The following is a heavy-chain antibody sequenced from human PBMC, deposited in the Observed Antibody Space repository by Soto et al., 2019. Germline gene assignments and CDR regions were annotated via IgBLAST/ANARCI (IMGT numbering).Heavy chain of an antibody. J-gene: IGHJ5*02. Sequence: SETLSLTCAVYGGSFSGYYWSWIRQPPGKGLEWIGEINHSGSTNYNPSLKSRVTISVDTSKNQFSLKLSSVTAADTAVYYCARGYGGYSENWFDPWGQGTLVTVSS. CDR2: INHSGST. CDR1: GGSFSGYY. CDR3: ARGYGGYSENWFDP. V-gene: IGHV4-34*01. D-gene: IGHD5-12*01.